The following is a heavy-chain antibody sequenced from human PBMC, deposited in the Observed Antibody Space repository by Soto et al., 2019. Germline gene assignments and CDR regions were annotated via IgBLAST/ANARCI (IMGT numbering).Heavy chain of an antibody. D-gene: IGHD6-13*01. CDR2: INPSGGST. Sequence: GASVKVSCKASGYTFTSYYMHWVRQAPGQGLGWMGIINPSGGSTSYAQKFQGRVTMTRDTSTSTVYMELSSLRSEDTAVYYCAREAPSGIAAAGFDYWGQGTRVTVSS. CDR3: AREAPSGIAAAGFDY. CDR1: GYTFTSYY. J-gene: IGHJ4*02. V-gene: IGHV1-46*01.